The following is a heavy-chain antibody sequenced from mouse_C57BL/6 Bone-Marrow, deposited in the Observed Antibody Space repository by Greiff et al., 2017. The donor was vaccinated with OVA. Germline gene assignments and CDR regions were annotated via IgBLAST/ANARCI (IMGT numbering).Heavy chain of an antibody. V-gene: IGHV1-69*01. CDR1: GYTFTSYW. D-gene: IGHD2-4*01. CDR3: ARNDYDGYYYAMDY. Sequence: VQLQQPGAELVMPGASVKLSCKASGYTFTSYWMHWVKQRPGQGLEWIGEIDPSDSYTNYNQKFKGKSTLTVDKSSSTAYMQLSSLTSEDSAVYYCARNDYDGYYYAMDYWGQGTSVTVSS. J-gene: IGHJ4*01. CDR2: IDPSDSYT.